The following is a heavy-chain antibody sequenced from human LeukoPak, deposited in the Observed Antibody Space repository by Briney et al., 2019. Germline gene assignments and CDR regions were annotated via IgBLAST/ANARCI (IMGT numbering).Heavy chain of an antibody. J-gene: IGHJ6*04. CDR1: GYTFTSYY. CDR3: ARDYSKGAAAATRYYYYYGMDV. V-gene: IGHV1-46*01. CDR2: INPSGGST. D-gene: IGHD6-13*01. Sequence: ASVKVSCKAYGYTFTSYYMHWVRQAPGQGLEWMGIINPSGGSTSYAQKFQGRVTMTRDTSTSTVYMELSSLRSEDTAVYYCARDYSKGAAAATRYYYYYGMDVWGKGTTVTVSS.